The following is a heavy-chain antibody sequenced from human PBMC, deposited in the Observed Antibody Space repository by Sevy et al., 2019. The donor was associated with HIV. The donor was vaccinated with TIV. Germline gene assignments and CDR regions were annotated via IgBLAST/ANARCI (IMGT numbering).Heavy chain of an antibody. CDR3: VRAIAKDGSF. Sequence: GGSLRLSCVASGFTLNNYWMHRVRQAPGKGLEWVANINQDGGVTYYVDSVRGRFTISRDNGRNLVFLQMNSLRVDDTALYFCVRAIAKDGSFWGQGTLVTVSS. J-gene: IGHJ4*02. CDR2: INQDGGVT. D-gene: IGHD6-13*01. CDR1: GFTLNNYW. V-gene: IGHV3-7*01.